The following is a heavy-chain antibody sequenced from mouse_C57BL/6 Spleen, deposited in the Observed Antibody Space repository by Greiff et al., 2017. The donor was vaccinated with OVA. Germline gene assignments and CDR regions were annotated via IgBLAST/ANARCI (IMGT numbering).Heavy chain of an antibody. V-gene: IGHV5-4*01. Sequence: EVNVVESGGGLVKPGGSLKLSCAASGFTFSSYAMSWVRQTPEKRLEWVATISDGGSYTYYPDNVKGRFTISRDNAKNNLYLQMSHLKSEDTAMYYCAREAPTVVATRYFDVWGTGTTVTVSS. J-gene: IGHJ1*03. D-gene: IGHD1-1*01. CDR1: GFTFSSYA. CDR3: AREAPTVVATRYFDV. CDR2: ISDGGSYT.